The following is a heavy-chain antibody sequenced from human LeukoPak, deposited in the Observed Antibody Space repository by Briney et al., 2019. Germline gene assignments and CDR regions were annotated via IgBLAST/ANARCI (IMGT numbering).Heavy chain of an antibody. J-gene: IGHJ3*02. CDR2: IIPILGIA. V-gene: IGHV1-69*04. CDR1: GGTFSSYA. Sequence: SVKVSCKASGGTFSSYAISWVRQAPGQGLEWMGRIIPILGIANYAQKFQGRVTITADKSTGTAYMELSSLRSEDTAVYYCASPIVVVPAAAPLDAFDIWGQGTMVTV. D-gene: IGHD2-2*01. CDR3: ASPIVVVPAAAPLDAFDI.